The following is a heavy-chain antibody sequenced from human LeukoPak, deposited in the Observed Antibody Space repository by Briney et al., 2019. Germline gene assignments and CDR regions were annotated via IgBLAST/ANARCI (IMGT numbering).Heavy chain of an antibody. J-gene: IGHJ4*02. V-gene: IGHV3-7*03. Sequence: GSLRLSCAASGFTFSSYWMSWVRQAPGKGLEWVANIKQDGSEKYYVDSVKGRFTISRDNAKNSLYLQMNSLRAEDTALYYCAKDTNAVVPAAMGTFDYWGQGTLVTVSS. CDR2: IKQDGSEK. D-gene: IGHD2-2*01. CDR1: GFTFSSYW. CDR3: AKDTNAVVPAAMGTFDY.